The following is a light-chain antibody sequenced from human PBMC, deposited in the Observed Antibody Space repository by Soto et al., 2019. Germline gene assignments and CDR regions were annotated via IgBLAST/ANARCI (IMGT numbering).Light chain of an antibody. Sequence: DIQMTQSPSTLSASVGDRVTITCRASQSISSYLAWYQQKPGKAPKLLIYKASSLESGVPSRFSGSGSGTEFTLTISSLQPDDFATYYCQQYSSYLYTFGQGTKLEMK. V-gene: IGKV1-5*03. CDR1: QSISSY. CDR2: KAS. CDR3: QQYSSYLYT. J-gene: IGKJ2*01.